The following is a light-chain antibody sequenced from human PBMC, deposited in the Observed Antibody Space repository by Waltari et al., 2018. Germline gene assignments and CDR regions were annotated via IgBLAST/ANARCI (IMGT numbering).Light chain of an antibody. V-gene: IGLV1-40*01. J-gene: IGLJ3*02. Sequence: QSILTQPTSVSGAPGQRVTISCTGSSSNIGGGHHVHWYQAFPGTAPKLLIYGNNTRPSGVPDRFSGSKSGSSASLAINGLQAEDEADYYCQSFDSNVRGGVVFGGGTKVTVL. CDR2: GNN. CDR3: QSFDSNVRGGVV. CDR1: SSNIGGGHH.